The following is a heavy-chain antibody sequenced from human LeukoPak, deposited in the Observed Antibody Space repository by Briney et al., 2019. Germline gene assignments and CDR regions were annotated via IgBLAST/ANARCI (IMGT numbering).Heavy chain of an antibody. CDR3: ARAHIVVVPAATQGGYYYYYMDV. CDR1: GFTFSSYS. CDR2: ISSSSSYI. D-gene: IGHD2-2*01. J-gene: IGHJ6*03. Sequence: GGSLRLSCAASGFTFSSYSMNWVRQAPGKGLEWVSSISSSSSYIYYADTVKGRFTISRDNAKNSLYLQMNSLRAEDTAVYYCARAHIVVVPAATQGGYYYYYMDVWGKGTTVTVSS. V-gene: IGHV3-21*01.